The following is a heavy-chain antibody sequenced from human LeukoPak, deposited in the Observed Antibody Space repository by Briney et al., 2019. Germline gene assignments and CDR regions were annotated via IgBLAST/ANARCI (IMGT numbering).Heavy chain of an antibody. CDR3: ARETSGSFPY. V-gene: IGHV3-74*01. J-gene: IGHJ4*02. D-gene: IGHD2-15*01. CDR2: INSDGSSP. Sequence: GGSLRLSCTASGFTFSSYWMQWVRQAPGKGLVWVSRINSDGSSPSYADSAKGRFTISRDNSKNTLYLQMNNLSAEDTAVYYCARETSGSFPYWGQGTLVTVSS. CDR1: GFTFSSYW.